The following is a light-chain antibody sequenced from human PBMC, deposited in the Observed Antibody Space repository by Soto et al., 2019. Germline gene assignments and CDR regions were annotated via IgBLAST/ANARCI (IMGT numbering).Light chain of an antibody. CDR2: DAS. CDR3: QQHQSYWS. CDR1: QSVSRW. V-gene: IGKV1-5*01. Sequence: DIQMTQSPSSLSVSVGDRVIITCRASQSVSRWLAWYQQKPGKAPRLLIHDASSLQSGVPSRFSGSGSGTEFTLTISSLQPDDFATYFCQQHQSYWSFGQGTKVDNK. J-gene: IGKJ1*01.